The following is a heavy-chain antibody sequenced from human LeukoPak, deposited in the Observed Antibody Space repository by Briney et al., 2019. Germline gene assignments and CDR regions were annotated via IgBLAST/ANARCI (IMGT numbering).Heavy chain of an antibody. D-gene: IGHD4-17*01. J-gene: IGHJ5*02. CDR1: GYSISSGYY. CDR3: ARDQPDYGDYAGGA. CDR2: IYHSGST. Sequence: SETLSLTCAVSGYSISSGYYWGWIRQPPGEGLEWIGSIYHSGSTYYNPSLTSRVTISVDTSKNQFSLKLSSVTAADTAVYYRARDQPDYGDYAGGAWGQGTLVTVSS. V-gene: IGHV4-38-2*02.